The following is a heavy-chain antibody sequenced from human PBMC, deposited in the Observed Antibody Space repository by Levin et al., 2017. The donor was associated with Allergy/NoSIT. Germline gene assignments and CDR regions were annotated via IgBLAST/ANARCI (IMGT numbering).Heavy chain of an antibody. CDR2: IYWNDDK. CDR1: GFSLSTSGVG. J-gene: IGHJ5*02. Sequence: SGPTLVKPTQTLTLTCTFSGFSLSTSGVGVGWIRQPPGKALEWLALIYWNDDKRYSPSLKSRLTITKDTSKNQVVLTMTNMDPVDTATYYCAHSEVVVRGVILGGWFDPWGQGTLVTVSS. V-gene: IGHV2-5*01. D-gene: IGHD3-10*01. CDR3: AHSEVVVRGVILGGWFDP.